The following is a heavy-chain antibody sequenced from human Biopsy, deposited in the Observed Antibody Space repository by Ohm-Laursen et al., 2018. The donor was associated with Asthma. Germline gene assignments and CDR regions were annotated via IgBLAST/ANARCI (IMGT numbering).Heavy chain of an antibody. J-gene: IGHJ4*02. CDR1: GFRFESFA. CDR3: GKGAAAAIAYPDF. V-gene: IGHV3-9*01. D-gene: IGHD2-2*01. CDR2: IGLDSGTT. Sequence: SLRLSCAASGFRFESFAMHWVRQAPGKGLEWVAGIGLDSGTTVYAGSVRGRFTISRDNAKKSVFLQLNSLRAEDSAFYYCGKGAAAAIAYPDFWGQGTLVTVSS.